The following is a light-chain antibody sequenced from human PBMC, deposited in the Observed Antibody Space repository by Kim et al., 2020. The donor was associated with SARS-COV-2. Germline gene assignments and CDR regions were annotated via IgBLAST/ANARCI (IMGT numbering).Light chain of an antibody. V-gene: IGKV1-39*01. Sequence: SASVGDRVTITCRASQSVSSYLNWYQQKPGKAPKLLIYAASSLQSGVPSRFSGSGSGTDFTLTISSLQPEDFATYYCQQSYSTPRTFGQGTKLEI. CDR3: QQSYSTPRT. J-gene: IGKJ2*01. CDR2: AAS. CDR1: QSVSSY.